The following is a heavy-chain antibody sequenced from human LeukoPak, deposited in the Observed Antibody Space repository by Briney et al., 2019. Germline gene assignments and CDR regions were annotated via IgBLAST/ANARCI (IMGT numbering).Heavy chain of an antibody. CDR2: IYYSGST. CDR3: ARGRSGGSYYYYYGMDV. CDR1: GGSISSGGYY. Sequence: SETLSLTCTVSGGSISSGGYYWSWIRQHPGKGLEWIGYIYYSGSTYYNPSLKSRVTISVDTSKNQFSLKLSSVTAADTAVYYCARGRSGGSYYYYYGMDVWGQGTTVTVSS. D-gene: IGHD2-15*01. J-gene: IGHJ6*02. V-gene: IGHV4-31*03.